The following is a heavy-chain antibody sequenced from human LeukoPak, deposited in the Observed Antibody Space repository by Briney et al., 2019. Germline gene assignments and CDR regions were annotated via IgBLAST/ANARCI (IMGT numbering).Heavy chain of an antibody. D-gene: IGHD6-13*01. J-gene: IGHJ4*02. V-gene: IGHV3-74*01. Sequence: PGGSLRLSCAASGFTFSSYWMHWVRQAPGKGLVWVSRINSDGSSTSYADSVKGRFTISRDNAKNTLYLQTDSLRAEDTAVYYCARRGSAAAGDYWGQGTLVIVSS. CDR1: GFTFSSYW. CDR3: ARRGSAAAGDY. CDR2: INSDGSST.